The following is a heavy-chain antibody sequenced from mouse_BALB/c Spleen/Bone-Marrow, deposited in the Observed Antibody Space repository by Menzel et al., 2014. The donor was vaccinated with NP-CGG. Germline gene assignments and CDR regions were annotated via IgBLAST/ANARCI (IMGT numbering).Heavy chain of an antibody. D-gene: IGHD1-2*01. Sequence: VQLQQSGAELARPGASVKLSCKASGYTFTSYWMQWVKQRPGQGLEWIGAIYPGDGDTRYTQKFKGKATLTADKSSSTAYMQLSSLASEDSAFYYCARRDYGIRENYYAMDYWGQGTSVTVSS. CDR1: GYTFTSYW. V-gene: IGHV1-87*01. CDR2: IYPGDGDT. CDR3: ARRDYGIRENYYAMDY. J-gene: IGHJ4*01.